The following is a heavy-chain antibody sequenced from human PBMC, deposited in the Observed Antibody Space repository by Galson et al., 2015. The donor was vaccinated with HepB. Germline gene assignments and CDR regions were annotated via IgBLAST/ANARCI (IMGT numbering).Heavy chain of an antibody. CDR1: GFTFSSYA. V-gene: IGHV3-23*01. J-gene: IGHJ1*01. Sequence: SLRLSCAVSGFTFSSYAMSWVRQAPGKGLEWASGISGSGGSTYYADSVEGRFSISRDNSKNTLYLQMNRLRAGDTAVYYCARDRNSCSGGRCYSGTAEYFQHWGQGTLVTVSS. D-gene: IGHD2-15*01. CDR2: ISGSGGST. CDR3: ARDRNSCSGGRCYSGTAEYFQH.